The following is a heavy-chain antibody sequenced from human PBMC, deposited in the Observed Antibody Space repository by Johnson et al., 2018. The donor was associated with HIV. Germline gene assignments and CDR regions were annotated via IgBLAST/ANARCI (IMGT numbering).Heavy chain of an antibody. Sequence: QVQLVESGGGLVKPGGSLRLSCAASGFTFSDYYMSWIRQAPGKGLEWVSYISSSATNIDYADSVKGRFTISRDNAKNSLYLQMNSLKAEDTAVYYCARERATLWFRASGAAFNIWGQGTMVTVSS. V-gene: IGHV3-11*04. CDR3: ARERATLWFRASGAAFNI. CDR2: ISSSATNI. D-gene: IGHD3-10*01. CDR1: GFTFSDYY. J-gene: IGHJ3*02.